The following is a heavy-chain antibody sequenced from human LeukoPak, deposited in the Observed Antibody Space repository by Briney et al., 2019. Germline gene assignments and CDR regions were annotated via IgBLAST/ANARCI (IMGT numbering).Heavy chain of an antibody. CDR3: ARGFRSKISAGWFDP. J-gene: IGHJ5*02. CDR2: TYYRSKWYN. Sequence: SQTLSLTCAISGDSVSSNSAAWNWIRQSLSRGLEWLGRTYYRSKWYNDYAVSVKSRITINPDTSKNQFSLQLNSVTPEDTAVYYCARGFRSKISAGWFDPWGQGTLVTVSS. D-gene: IGHD6-13*01. CDR1: GDSVSSNSAA. V-gene: IGHV6-1*01.